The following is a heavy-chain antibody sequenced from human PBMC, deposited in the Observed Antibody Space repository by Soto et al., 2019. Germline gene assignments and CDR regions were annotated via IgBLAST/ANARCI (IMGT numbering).Heavy chain of an antibody. CDR1: EFTFRSYW. D-gene: IGHD1-7*01. CDR2: ISGDGSST. CDR3: ARSLPGTYGAFDL. Sequence: VGSLRLSCAASEFTFRSYWMHWVRQSPGKGLVWVSRISGDGSSTTYADSVRGRFTISRDSAKNTVYLQMDSLRAEDTAVYYCARSLPGTYGAFDLWGQGTMVTV. J-gene: IGHJ3*01. V-gene: IGHV3-74*01.